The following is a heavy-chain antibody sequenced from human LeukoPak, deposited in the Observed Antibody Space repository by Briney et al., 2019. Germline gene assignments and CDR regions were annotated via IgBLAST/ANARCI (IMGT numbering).Heavy chain of an antibody. CDR1: GFTFSSYA. CDR3: AKDPFKSIEWEPDYFDY. CDR2: ISGSGGST. Sequence: GGSLRLSCAASGFTFSSYAMSWVRQAPGKGLEWVSAISGSGGSTYYADSVKGRFTISRDNSKNTLYLQMNSLRAEDTAVYYCAKDPFKSIEWEPDYFDYWGQGTLVTVSS. V-gene: IGHV3-23*01. J-gene: IGHJ4*02. D-gene: IGHD1-26*01.